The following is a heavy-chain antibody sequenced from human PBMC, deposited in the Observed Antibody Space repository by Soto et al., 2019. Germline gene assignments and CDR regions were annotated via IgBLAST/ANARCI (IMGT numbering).Heavy chain of an antibody. CDR3: ANLDIVATRVYYYYGMDV. Sequence: ESGGGVVQPGRSLRLSCAASGFTFSSYGMHWVRQAPGKGLEWVAVISYDGSNKYYADSVKGRFTISRDNSKNTLYLQMNSLRAEDTAVYYCANLDIVATRVYYYYGMDVWGQGTTVTVSS. CDR1: GFTFSSYG. D-gene: IGHD5-12*01. J-gene: IGHJ6*02. V-gene: IGHV3-30*18. CDR2: ISYDGSNK.